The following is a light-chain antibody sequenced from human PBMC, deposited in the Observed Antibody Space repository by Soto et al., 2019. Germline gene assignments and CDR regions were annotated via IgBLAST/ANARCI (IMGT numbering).Light chain of an antibody. CDR2: DAS. Sequence: EVGLTQSPATLSLSPGERATLSCRASQSVSIYLAWYQQKPGQAPRLLIYDASNRATGIPARFSGSGSGTDFTLTISSLEPEDFAVYYCQQRSNWPLTFGPGTKVDI. CDR1: QSVSIY. V-gene: IGKV3-11*01. CDR3: QQRSNWPLT. J-gene: IGKJ3*01.